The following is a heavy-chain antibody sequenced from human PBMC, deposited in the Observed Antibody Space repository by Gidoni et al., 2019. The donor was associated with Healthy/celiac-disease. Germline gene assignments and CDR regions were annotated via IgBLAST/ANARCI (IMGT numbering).Heavy chain of an antibody. Sequence: EVQLVESGGGLVQPGGSLRLPCAASGFTFSSYWMHWVRQAPGKGLVWVSRINSDGSSTSYADSVKGRFTISRDYAKNTLYLQMNSLRAEDTAVYYCARGLLFGGALAPGFDYWGQGTLVTVSS. CDR1: GFTFSSYW. D-gene: IGHD3-16*01. J-gene: IGHJ4*02. CDR2: INSDGSST. CDR3: ARGLLFGGALAPGFDY. V-gene: IGHV3-74*01.